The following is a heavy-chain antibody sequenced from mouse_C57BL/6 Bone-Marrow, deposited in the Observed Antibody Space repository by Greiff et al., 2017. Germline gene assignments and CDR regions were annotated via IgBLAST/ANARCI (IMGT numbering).Heavy chain of an antibody. J-gene: IGHJ4*01. CDR3: ARRSITRVVAQYYYAMDY. Sequence: QVQLQQSGAELARPGASVKLSCKASGYTFPSYGISWVQQSTGQGLEWIGEIYPRSGNTYYNESFKGKSTLSADTSSSPAYMELSSLTSEDCAVYFCARRSITRVVAQYYYAMDYWGQGTSVTVSS. CDR2: IYPRSGNT. D-gene: IGHD1-1*01. CDR1: GYTFPSYG. V-gene: IGHV1-81*01.